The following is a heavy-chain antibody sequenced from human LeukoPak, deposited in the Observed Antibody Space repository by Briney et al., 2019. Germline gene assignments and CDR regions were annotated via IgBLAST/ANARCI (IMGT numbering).Heavy chain of an antibody. CDR2: INPSGGST. V-gene: IGHV1-46*01. CDR1: GYTFTSYY. D-gene: IGHD3-22*01. Sequence: ASVKVSCKASGYTFTSYYMHWVRQAPGQGLEWMGIINPSGGSTSYAQKFQGRVTMTRDTSTSTAYMELRSLRSDDTAVYYCARSRYYYDSRGDDALDIWGQGTMVTVSS. CDR3: ARSRYYYDSRGDDALDI. J-gene: IGHJ3*02.